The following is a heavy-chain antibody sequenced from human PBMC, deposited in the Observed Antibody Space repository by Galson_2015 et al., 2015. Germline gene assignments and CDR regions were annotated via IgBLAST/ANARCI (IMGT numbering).Heavy chain of an antibody. J-gene: IGHJ4*02. CDR1: GDSVSSNNAG. Sequence: CAISGDSVSSNNAGWNWIRQSPSSGLEWLGRTYYRSKWDNDYPVAVKGRITINPDTSKNQFSLQLKSVTPEDTAVYYCARCYYWSCDYWGQGTLVNVSS. CDR2: TYYRSKWDN. D-gene: IGHD3-22*01. V-gene: IGHV6-1*01. CDR3: ARCYYWSCDY.